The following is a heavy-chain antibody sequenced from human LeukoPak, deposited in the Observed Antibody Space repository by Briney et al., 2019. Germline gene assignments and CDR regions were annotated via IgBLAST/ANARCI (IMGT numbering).Heavy chain of an antibody. CDR1: GGSISSGGYY. Sequence: TSETLSLTCTVSGGSISSGGYYWSWIRQPPGKGLEWIGEINHSGSTNYNPSLKSRVTISVDTSKNQFSLKLSSVTAADTAVYYCARSRIQLWLKGGGAFDIWGQGTMVTVSS. V-gene: IGHV4-39*07. CDR2: INHSGST. CDR3: ARSRIQLWLKGGGAFDI. J-gene: IGHJ3*02. D-gene: IGHD5-18*01.